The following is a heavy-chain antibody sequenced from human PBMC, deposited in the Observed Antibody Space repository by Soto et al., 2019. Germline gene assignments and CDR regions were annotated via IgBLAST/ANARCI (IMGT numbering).Heavy chain of an antibody. Sequence: ASVKVSCKASGYTFTGYYMHWVRQAPGQGLEGMGWINPNSGGTNYAQKFQGWVTMTRDTSISTAYMELSRLRSDDTAVYYCARTLAVADHNWFDPWGQGTLVTVSS. D-gene: IGHD6-19*01. CDR3: ARTLAVADHNWFDP. J-gene: IGHJ5*02. V-gene: IGHV1-2*04. CDR1: GYTFTGYY. CDR2: INPNSGGT.